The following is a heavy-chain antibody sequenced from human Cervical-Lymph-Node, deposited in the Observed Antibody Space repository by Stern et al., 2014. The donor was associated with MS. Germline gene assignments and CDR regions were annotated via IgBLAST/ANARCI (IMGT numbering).Heavy chain of an antibody. J-gene: IGHJ4*02. CDR2: IRGGGGGT. Sequence: VQLVESGGGLVQPGGSLRLSCAASGFTFSSYAMTWVRQAPGKGLEWVSGIRGGGGGTSYADSVKGRFTISRDNSKNTLYLQMNSLLAEDTAVYYCAKHLTMAVAGLIDYWGQGTLVTVSS. D-gene: IGHD6-19*01. CDR3: AKHLTMAVAGLIDY. V-gene: IGHV3-23*04. CDR1: GFTFSSYA.